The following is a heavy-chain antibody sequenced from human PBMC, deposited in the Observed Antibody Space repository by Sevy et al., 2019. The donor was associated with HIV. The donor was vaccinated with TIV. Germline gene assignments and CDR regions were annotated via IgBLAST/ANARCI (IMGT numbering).Heavy chain of an antibody. Sequence: SETLSLTCTVSGDSISNYYWSWIRQPPGKGLEWIGYFYYSRRTNYNPSLKSRVTISVDTSKNQISLKLSSVTGADTAVYYCARTSPYYYYGVDVWGQRTTVTVSS. V-gene: IGHV4-59*01. D-gene: IGHD2-2*01. CDR1: GDSISNYY. J-gene: IGHJ6*02. CDR2: FYYSRRT. CDR3: ARTSPYYYYGVDV.